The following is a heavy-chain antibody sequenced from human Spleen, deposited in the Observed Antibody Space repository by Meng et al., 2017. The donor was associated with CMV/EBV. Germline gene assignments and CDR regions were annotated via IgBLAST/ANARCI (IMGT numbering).Heavy chain of an antibody. J-gene: IGHJ4*02. D-gene: IGHD2-8*02. CDR3: VRLDCTSDSCFAGGTDY. Sequence: SVKVSCKGSGYSFTSYWIGWVRQMPGKGLEWMGRVFPILDITNYAQKFQGRVTITADKSTSISYMELSSLRSEDTAVYYCVRLDCTSDSCFAGGTDYWGQGTLVTVSS. CDR1: GYSFTSYW. V-gene: IGHV1-69*02. CDR2: VFPILDIT.